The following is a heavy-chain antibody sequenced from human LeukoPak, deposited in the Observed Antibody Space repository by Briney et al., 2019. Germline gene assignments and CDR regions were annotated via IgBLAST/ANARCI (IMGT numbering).Heavy chain of an antibody. CDR3: ARGLYYDYVWGSYRYYWFDP. CDR2: IYPSGST. D-gene: IGHD3-16*02. Sequence: KPSETLSLTCTVSGGSISSYYWSWIRQPAGKGLERLGRIYPSGSTNYNPSHKSRFTMSVDTSKNQFSLKLSSVTAANTAVYYCARGLYYDYVWGSYRYYWFDPWGQGTLVTVSS. CDR1: GGSISSYY. V-gene: IGHV4-4*07. J-gene: IGHJ5*02.